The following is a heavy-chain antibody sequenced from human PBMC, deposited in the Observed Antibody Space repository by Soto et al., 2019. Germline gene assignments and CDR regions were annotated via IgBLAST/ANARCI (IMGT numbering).Heavy chain of an antibody. CDR2: IIPIFGTA. Sequence: SVKVSCKASGGTFSSYAISWVRQAPGQGLEWMGRIIPIFGTANYAQKFQGRVTITADESTSTAYMELSSLRSEDTAVYYCARGHGSGSYYYYGMDVWGQGTTVTVSS. CDR3: ARGHGSGSYYYYGMDV. CDR1: GGTFSSYA. D-gene: IGHD3-10*01. J-gene: IGHJ6*02. V-gene: IGHV1-69*13.